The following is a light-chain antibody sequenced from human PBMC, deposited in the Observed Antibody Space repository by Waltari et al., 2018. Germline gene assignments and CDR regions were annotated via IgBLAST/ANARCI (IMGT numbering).Light chain of an antibody. V-gene: IGLV1-51*01. CDR2: DNN. Sequence: QSVLTQPPSVSAAPGQKVTISCSRSSSTIGNKFVSWYQQVPGTAPKLPTYDNNKRPSEIPDRFSGSKSGTSATLGITGLQTGDEADYYCGTWDSSVPVGDFVFGTGTRVTVL. CDR3: GTWDSSVPVGDFV. CDR1: SSTIGNKF. J-gene: IGLJ1*01.